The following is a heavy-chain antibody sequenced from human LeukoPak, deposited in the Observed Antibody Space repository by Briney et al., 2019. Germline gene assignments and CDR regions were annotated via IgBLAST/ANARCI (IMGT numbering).Heavy chain of an antibody. V-gene: IGHV3-11*01. D-gene: IGHD3-22*01. CDR3: ASGGDYYDSSGPVDY. CDR2: ISSSGSTI. CDR1: GFTFSDYY. J-gene: IGHJ4*02. Sequence: GGSLRLPCAASGFTFSDYYMSWIRQAPGKGLEWVSYISSSGSTIYYADSVKGRFTISRDNAKNSLYLQMNSLRAEDTAVYYCASGGDYYDSSGPVDYWGQGTLVTVSS.